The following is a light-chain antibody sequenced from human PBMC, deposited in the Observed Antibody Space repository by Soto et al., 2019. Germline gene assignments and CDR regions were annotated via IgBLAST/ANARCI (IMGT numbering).Light chain of an antibody. CDR2: EVS. CDR3: SSYTSSSTLVV. V-gene: IGLV2-14*01. J-gene: IGLJ2*01. Sequence: QSALTQPASVSGSPGQSITISCTGTSSDVGGYNYVSWYQQHPGTAPKLMIYEVSNRPSGVSNRFSGSKSGTTASLTISGLQAEDEADYYCSSYTSSSTLVVFGGGTKLTVL. CDR1: SSDVGGYNY.